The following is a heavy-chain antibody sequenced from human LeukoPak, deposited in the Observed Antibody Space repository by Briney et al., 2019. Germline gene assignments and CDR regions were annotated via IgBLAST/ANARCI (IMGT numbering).Heavy chain of an antibody. J-gene: IGHJ6*02. V-gene: IGHV3-48*01. CDR1: GFTFSTHS. CDR2: ISSSSGSI. CDR3: ARRYCSGPNCHENWFYGMDV. D-gene: IGHD2-15*01. Sequence: PGGSLRLSCAASGFTFSTHSMNWVRQAPGKGLEWVSYISSSSGSINYAVAVKDQLTISRDNAKNSLYLQMNSLRAEDTAVYYCARRYCSGPNCHENWFYGMDVWGQGTTVTVS.